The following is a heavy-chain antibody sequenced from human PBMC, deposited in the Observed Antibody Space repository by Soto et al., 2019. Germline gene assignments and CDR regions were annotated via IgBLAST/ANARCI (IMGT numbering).Heavy chain of an antibody. D-gene: IGHD3-22*01. V-gene: IGHV4-31*03. CDR1: GGSISSGGYY. CDR3: ARDPLNGSGYYYVPNWYFDL. CDR2: IYYSGST. J-gene: IGHJ2*01. Sequence: QVQLQESGPGLVKPSQTLSLTCTVSGGSISSGGYYWSWIRQHPGKGLEWIGYIYYSGSTYYNPSLKRRVTISVDTSKNQYSVKLSSVTAADTAVYYCARDPLNGSGYYYVPNWYFDLWGRGTLVTVSS.